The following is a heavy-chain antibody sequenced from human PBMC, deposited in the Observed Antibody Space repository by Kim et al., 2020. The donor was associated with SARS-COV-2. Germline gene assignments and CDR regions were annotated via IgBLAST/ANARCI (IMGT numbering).Heavy chain of an antibody. J-gene: IGHJ4*02. Sequence: GGSLRLSCAASGFTFSNAWMSWVRQAPGKGLEWVGRIKSKTDGGTTDYAAPVKGRFTISRDDSKNTLYLQMNSLKTEDTAVYYCTTETDFLTGYFYWGQGTLVTVSS. CDR1: GFTFSNAW. CDR2: IKSKTDGGTT. D-gene: IGHD3-9*01. CDR3: TTETDFLTGYFY. V-gene: IGHV3-15*01.